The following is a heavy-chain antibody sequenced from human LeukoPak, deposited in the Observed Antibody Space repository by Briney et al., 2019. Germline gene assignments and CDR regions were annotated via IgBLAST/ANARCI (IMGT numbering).Heavy chain of an antibody. J-gene: IGHJ6*02. Sequence: GASVKVSCKASGYTFTSYDINWVRQATGQGLEWMGWMNPNSGNTGYAQKFQGRVTMTRNTSISTAYMELSSLRSEDTAVYYCARNDYGDHVKWLYYYYGMDVWGQGTTVTVSS. D-gene: IGHD4-17*01. CDR3: ARNDYGDHVKWLYYYYGMDV. CDR2: MNPNSGNT. V-gene: IGHV1-8*01. CDR1: GYTFTSYD.